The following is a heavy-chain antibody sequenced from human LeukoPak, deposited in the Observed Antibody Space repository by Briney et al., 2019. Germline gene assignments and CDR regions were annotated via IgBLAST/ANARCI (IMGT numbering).Heavy chain of an antibody. CDR2: IILILGIA. J-gene: IGHJ4*02. Sequence: SVKVSCKASGGTFSSYAISWVRQAPGQGLEWMGRIILILGIANYAQKFQGRVTITADKSTSTAYVELSSLRSEDTAVYYCARVKRDILTGYFDYWGQGTLVTVSS. V-gene: IGHV1-69*04. D-gene: IGHD3-9*01. CDR1: GGTFSSYA. CDR3: ARVKRDILTGYFDY.